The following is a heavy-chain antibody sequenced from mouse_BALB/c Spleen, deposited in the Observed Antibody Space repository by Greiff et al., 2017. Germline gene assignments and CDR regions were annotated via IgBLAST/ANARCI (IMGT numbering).Heavy chain of an antibody. J-gene: IGHJ4*01. CDR1: GYSITSGYY. V-gene: IGHV3-6*02. Sequence: EVKLVESGPGLVKPSQSLSLTCSVTGYSITSGYYWNWIRQFPGNKLEWMGYISYDGSNNYNPSLKNRISITRDTSKNQFFLKLNSVTTEDTATYYCARGYGNYVDYAMDYWGQGTSVTVSS. CDR2: ISYDGSN. CDR3: ARGYGNYVDYAMDY. D-gene: IGHD2-10*02.